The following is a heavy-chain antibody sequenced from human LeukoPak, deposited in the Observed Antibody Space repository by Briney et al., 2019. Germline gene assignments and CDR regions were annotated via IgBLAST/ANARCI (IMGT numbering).Heavy chain of an antibody. CDR1: GGSISSYY. Sequence: PSETLSLTCTVSGGSISSYYWSWIRQPPGKGLEWIGYIYHSGSTYYNPSLKSRVTISVDRSKNQFSLKLSSVTAADTAVYYCASRPFAMVRGDNYYFDYWGQGTLVTVSS. J-gene: IGHJ4*02. CDR2: IYHSGST. CDR3: ASRPFAMVRGDNYYFDY. D-gene: IGHD3-10*01. V-gene: IGHV4-59*12.